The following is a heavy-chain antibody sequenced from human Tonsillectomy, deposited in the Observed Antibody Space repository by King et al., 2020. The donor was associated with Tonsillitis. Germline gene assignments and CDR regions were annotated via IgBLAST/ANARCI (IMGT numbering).Heavy chain of an antibody. CDR3: AKEGESLGVSFDY. CDR2: VRYDGSKK. J-gene: IGHJ4*02. Sequence: QLVQSGGGVVQPGGSLRLSCAASGFTFSSYGMHWVRQAPGKGLEWVAFVRYDGSKKYYADSVKGRFTISSDTSKNTLYLQMNSLRAEDTAVYYCAKEGESLGVSFDYWGQGPLVTVSS. CDR1: GFTFSSYG. D-gene: IGHD3-16*01. V-gene: IGHV3-30*02.